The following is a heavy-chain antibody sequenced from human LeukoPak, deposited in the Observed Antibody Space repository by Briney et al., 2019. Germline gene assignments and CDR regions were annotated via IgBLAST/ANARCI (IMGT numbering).Heavy chain of an antibody. D-gene: IGHD3-3*01. CDR2: ISGSGGST. Sequence: GGSLRLSCAASGFTFSSYAMSWVRQAPGKGLEWVSAISGSGGSTYYADSVKGRFTISRDNSKNTLYLQMNSLRAEDTAVYYCAKSEDWSGYYGGGDYWGQGTLVTVSS. CDR3: AKSEDWSGYYGGGDY. J-gene: IGHJ4*02. V-gene: IGHV3-23*01. CDR1: GFTFSSYA.